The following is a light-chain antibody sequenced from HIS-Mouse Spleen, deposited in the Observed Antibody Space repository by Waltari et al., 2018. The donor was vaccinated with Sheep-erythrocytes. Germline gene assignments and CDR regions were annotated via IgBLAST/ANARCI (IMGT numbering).Light chain of an antibody. CDR3: AAWDDSLSGPV. Sequence: QSVLTQPPSASGTPGQRVTISCSGSSSNIGSNYLYWYQQPPGTAPKLLIYRNTQRPSGVPDRFSGSKSGTSASLAISGLRSEDEADYYCAAWDDSLSGPVFGGGTKLTVL. J-gene: IGLJ3*02. CDR1: SSNIGSNY. V-gene: IGLV1-47*01. CDR2: RNT.